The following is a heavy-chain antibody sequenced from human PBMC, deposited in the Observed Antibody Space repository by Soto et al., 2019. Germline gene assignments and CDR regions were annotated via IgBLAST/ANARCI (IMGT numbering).Heavy chain of an antibody. CDR3: ARAHEGSYDFDY. CDR1: GASISSGGYY. CDR2: IYYSGST. Sequence: PSETLSLTCTVSGASISSGGYYWSWLRQHPGKGLEWLAYIYYSGSTYYNPSLKSRVIISVDTSKNQFSLKLSSVTAADTAVYYCARAHEGSYDFDYWGQGALVTVSS. V-gene: IGHV4-31*03. J-gene: IGHJ4*02. D-gene: IGHD3-16*01.